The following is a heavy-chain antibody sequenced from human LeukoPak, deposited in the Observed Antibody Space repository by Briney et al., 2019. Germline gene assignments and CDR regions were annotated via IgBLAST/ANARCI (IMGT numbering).Heavy chain of an antibody. Sequence: GGSLRLSCAASGFTFSDYYRSWIRQAPGKGREGVSYISSSCSTIYYADSVKGRFTISRDNAKNLLYLQMNSLRAEDTAVYYCARRGMATISTHSHFDYWGQGTLVNVSS. V-gene: IGHV3-11*01. CDR1: GFTFSDYY. J-gene: IGHJ4*02. D-gene: IGHD5-24*01. CDR3: ARRGMATISTHSHFDY. CDR2: ISSSCSTI.